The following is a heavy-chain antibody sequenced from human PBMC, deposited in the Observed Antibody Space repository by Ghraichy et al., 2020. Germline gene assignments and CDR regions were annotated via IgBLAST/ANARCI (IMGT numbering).Heavy chain of an antibody. Sequence: SVKVSCKASGGTFSSYAISWVRQAPGQGLEWMGGIIPIFGTANYAQKFQGRVTITADKSTSTAYMELSSLRSEDTAVYYCARDRGGAAGRNYYYYYGMDVWGQGTTVTVSS. CDR3: ARDRGGAAGRNYYYYYGMDV. CDR1: GGTFSSYA. D-gene: IGHD6-13*01. J-gene: IGHJ6*02. CDR2: IIPIFGTA. V-gene: IGHV1-69*06.